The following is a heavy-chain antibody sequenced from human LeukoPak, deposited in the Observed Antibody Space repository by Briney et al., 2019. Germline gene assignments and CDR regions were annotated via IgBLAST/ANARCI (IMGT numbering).Heavy chain of an antibody. CDR3: AKASSHTLAAAGNDAFDI. Sequence: PGGSLRLSCAASGFTFSSYGMHWVRQAPGKGLEWVAFIRYDGSNKYYADSVKGRFTISRDNSKNTLYLQINSLRAEDTALFYCAKASSHTLAAAGNDAFDIWGQGTMVTVSS. D-gene: IGHD6-13*01. CDR1: GFTFSSYG. J-gene: IGHJ3*02. V-gene: IGHV3-30*02. CDR2: IRYDGSNK.